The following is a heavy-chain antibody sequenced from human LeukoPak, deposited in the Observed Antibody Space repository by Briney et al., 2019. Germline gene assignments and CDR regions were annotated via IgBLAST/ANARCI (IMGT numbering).Heavy chain of an antibody. CDR2: ITSSSSYI. CDR3: ARAFYGDYWYFDL. D-gene: IGHD4-17*01. CDR1: GFTFSSYT. J-gene: IGHJ2*01. V-gene: IGHV3-21*04. Sequence: PGGSLRFSCAASGFTFSSYTMNWVRQAPGKGPEWVSSITSSSSYIYYADSVKGRFTISRDNARNSLYLQMNSLRAEDTALYYCARAFYGDYWYFDLWGRGTLLTVSS.